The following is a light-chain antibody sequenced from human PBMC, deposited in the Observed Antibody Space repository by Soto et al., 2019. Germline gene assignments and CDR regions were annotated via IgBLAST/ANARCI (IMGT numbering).Light chain of an antibody. CDR3: SSYTTSSTLV. V-gene: IGLV2-14*01. CDR1: SSDVGGYNY. CDR2: EVS. J-gene: IGLJ1*01. Sequence: QSALTQPPSASGSPGQSVTISCTGTSSDVGGYNYVSWYQQHPGRAPKLMIYEVSNRPSGVSHRFSGSKSGNTASLTISGLQAEDEADYYCSSYTTSSTLVFGTGTKLTVL.